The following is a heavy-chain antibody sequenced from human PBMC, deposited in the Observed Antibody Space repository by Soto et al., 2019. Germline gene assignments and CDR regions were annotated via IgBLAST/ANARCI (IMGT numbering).Heavy chain of an antibody. D-gene: IGHD3-3*01. CDR3: AREDPYDFWSGYYYYYYYGMDV. Sequence: PGGSLRLSCAASGFTFSSYAMHWVRQAPGKGLEWVAVISYDGSNKYYADPVKGRFTISRDNSKNTLYLQMNSLRAEGTAVYYCAREDPYDFWSGYYYYYYYGMDVWGQGTTVTVSS. CDR2: ISYDGSNK. CDR1: GFTFSSYA. V-gene: IGHV3-30-3*01. J-gene: IGHJ6*02.